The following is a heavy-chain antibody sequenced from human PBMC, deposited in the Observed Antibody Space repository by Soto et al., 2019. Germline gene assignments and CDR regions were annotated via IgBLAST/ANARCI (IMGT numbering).Heavy chain of an antibody. V-gene: IGHV3-23*01. Sequence: EVQLLESGGGLVQPGGSLRLSCAASGFTFSSYVMSWVRQAPGKGLEWVSVISGSGGSTYYADSVKGRFTISRDNSKNTLYLQMNSLRAEDTAVYYCAPLLWFGELYYWGQGTLVTVSS. CDR1: GFTFSSYV. CDR3: APLLWFGELYY. D-gene: IGHD3-10*01. CDR2: ISGSGGST. J-gene: IGHJ4*02.